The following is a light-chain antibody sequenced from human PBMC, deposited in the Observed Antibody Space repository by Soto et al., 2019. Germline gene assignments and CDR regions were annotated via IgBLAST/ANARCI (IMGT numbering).Light chain of an antibody. V-gene: IGKV3-15*01. CDR1: QSVSSN. Sequence: EIVMTQSPATLSVSPGERATLSCRASQSVSSNLAWYQQKPGQAPRLLIYGASTRATGIPARFSGSGSGTEFTLTIGSLQSEDVAVYYCQQYNNWPPWTFGQGTKVEIK. CDR3: QQYNNWPPWT. CDR2: GAS. J-gene: IGKJ1*01.